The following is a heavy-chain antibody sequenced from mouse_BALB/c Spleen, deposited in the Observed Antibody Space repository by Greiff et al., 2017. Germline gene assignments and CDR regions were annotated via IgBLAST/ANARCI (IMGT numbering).Heavy chain of an antibody. CDR1: GYTFSSYW. D-gene: IGHD2-4*01. Sequence: QVQLQQSGAELMKPGASVKISCKATGYTFSSYWIEWVKQRPGHGLEWIGEILPGSGSTNYNEKFKGKATFTADTSSNTAYMQLSSLTSEDSAVYYCARRAIYYDYEKGFDYWGQGTTLTVSS. CDR3: ARRAIYYDYEKGFDY. V-gene: IGHV1-9*01. J-gene: IGHJ2*01. CDR2: ILPGSGST.